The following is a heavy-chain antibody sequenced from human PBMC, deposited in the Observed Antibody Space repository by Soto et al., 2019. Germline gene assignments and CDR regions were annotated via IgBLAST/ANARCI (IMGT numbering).Heavy chain of an antibody. CDR3: ARDGYLKVATIPRGNYYYYYMDV. D-gene: IGHD5-12*01. V-gene: IGHV1-46*03. CDR1: GYTFTSYY. Sequence: ASVKVSCKASGYTFTSYYMHWVRQAPGQGLEWMGIINPSGGSTSYAQKFQGRVTMTRDTSTSTVYMGLSSLRSEDTAVYYCARDGYLKVATIPRGNYYYYYMDVWGKGTTVTVSS. J-gene: IGHJ6*03. CDR2: INPSGGST.